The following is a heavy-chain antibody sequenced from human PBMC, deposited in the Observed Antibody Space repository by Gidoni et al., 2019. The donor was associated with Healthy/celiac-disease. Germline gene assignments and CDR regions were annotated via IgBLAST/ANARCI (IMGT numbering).Heavy chain of an antibody. CDR1: GGTFSSYA. D-gene: IGHD2-15*01. CDR2: IIPIFGTA. V-gene: IGHV1-69*01. CDR3: ARDLLGYCSGGSCSSSLYYYYGMDV. J-gene: IGHJ6*02. Sequence: QVQLVQSGAEVKKPGSSVKVSCKASGGTFSSYAISWVRQAPGQGLEWMGGIIPIFGTANYAQKFQGRVTITADESTSTAYMELSSLRSEDTAVYYCARDLLGYCSGGSCSSSLYYYYGMDVWGQGTTVTVSS.